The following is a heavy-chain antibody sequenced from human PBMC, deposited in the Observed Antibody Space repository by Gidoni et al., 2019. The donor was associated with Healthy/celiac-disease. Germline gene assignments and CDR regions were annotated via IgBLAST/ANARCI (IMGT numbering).Heavy chain of an antibody. CDR3: ARVVVVAAMDYYYYYGMDV. CDR2: IYYSGST. D-gene: IGHD2-15*01. J-gene: IGHJ6*02. V-gene: IGHV4-39*07. Sequence: QLQLQESGPGLVKPSETLSLTCTVSGGPISSSSYYWGWIRQPPGKGLEWIGSIYYSGSTYYNPSLKSRVTISVDTSKNQFSLKLSSVTAADTAVYYCARVVVVAAMDYYYYYGMDVWGQGTTVTVSS. CDR1: GGPISSSSYY.